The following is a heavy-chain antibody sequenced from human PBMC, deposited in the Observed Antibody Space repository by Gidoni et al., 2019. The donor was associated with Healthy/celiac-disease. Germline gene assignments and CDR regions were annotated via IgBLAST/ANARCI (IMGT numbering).Heavy chain of an antibody. CDR1: GGSISANDYY. CDR3: ARHREASSTTFFIDF. CDR2: IFYSGRT. Sequence: QLQLQESGPGLVKPSETLSLTCTVSGGSISANDYYWGWIRQPPGKGLEWIGSIFYSGRTYYNPSLKSRLTISVDTSKNQFSLRLTSVTAADTAIYYCARHREASSTTFFIDFWGQGSLVTVSS. J-gene: IGHJ4*02. V-gene: IGHV4-39*01. D-gene: IGHD1-1*01.